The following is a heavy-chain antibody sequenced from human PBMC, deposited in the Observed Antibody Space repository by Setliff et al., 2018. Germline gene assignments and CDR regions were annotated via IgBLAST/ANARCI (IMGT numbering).Heavy chain of an antibody. D-gene: IGHD2-15*01. CDR1: SGSFSSYS. Sequence: PSETLSLTCTVSSGSFSSYSWTWIRQPAGKGLEWIGRIHNSGSTNYNSYLKSRVIISIDNSKTQLTLKLSSVTAADTALYYCTRVTHGLAAPEDYWGQGTLVTVSS. CDR3: TRVTHGLAAPEDY. V-gene: IGHV4-4*07. J-gene: IGHJ4*02. CDR2: IHNSGST.